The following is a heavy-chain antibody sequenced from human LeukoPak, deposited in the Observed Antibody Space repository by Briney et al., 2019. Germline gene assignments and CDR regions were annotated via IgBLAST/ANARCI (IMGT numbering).Heavy chain of an antibody. CDR2: ISNDGSNK. CDR1: GFTFSTFG. Sequence: GVSVRLFCAASGFTFSTFGIHWVRQAPGKGLEWVAVISNDGSNKYYADSVKGRFTNPRHDSKNTPYLQMNRLRAEDTAVYYCAKGKGGPEFDSIDIWGQGTMVTVSS. CDR3: AKGKGGPEFDSIDI. V-gene: IGHV3-30*18. J-gene: IGHJ3*02. D-gene: IGHD2-15*01.